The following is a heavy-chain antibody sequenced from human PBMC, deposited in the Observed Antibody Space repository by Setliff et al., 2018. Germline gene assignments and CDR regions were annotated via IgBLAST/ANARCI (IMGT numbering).Heavy chain of an antibody. J-gene: IGHJ4*02. V-gene: IGHV4-39*01. CDR3: ARGSYYDSSGYSPDFFDY. D-gene: IGHD3-22*01. Sequence: SETLSLTCIVSGDSISSNSHYWGWIRQPPGKGLEWIGTIYYSATTYCNPSLKSRVTMSVDTSRNQLSLKLTSVTAADTAVYYCARGSYYDSSGYSPDFFDYWGQGTLVTVSS. CDR2: IYYSATT. CDR1: GDSISSNSHY.